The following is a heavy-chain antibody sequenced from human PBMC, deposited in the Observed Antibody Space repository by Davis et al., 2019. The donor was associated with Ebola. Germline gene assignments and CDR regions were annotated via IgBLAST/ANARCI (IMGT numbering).Heavy chain of an antibody. D-gene: IGHD6-13*01. CDR2: ISSSSSYI. CDR1: GFTFSSYS. CDR3: ARDRQQLLYYFDY. V-gene: IGHV3-21*01. J-gene: IGHJ4*02. Sequence: GESLKISCAASGFTFSSYSMNWVRQAPGKGLEWVSSISSSSSYIYYADSVKGRFTISRDNAKNSLYLQMNSLRAEDTAVYYCARDRQQLLYYFDYWGQGTLVTVSS.